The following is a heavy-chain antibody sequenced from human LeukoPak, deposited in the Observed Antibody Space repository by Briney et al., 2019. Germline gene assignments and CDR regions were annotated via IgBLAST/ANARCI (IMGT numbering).Heavy chain of an antibody. V-gene: IGHV3-23*01. CDR3: AKDSYRVVVPGYYLDY. J-gene: IGHJ4*01. CDR1: GFTFSSYA. CDR2: ISGSGGST. D-gene: IGHD2-15*01. Sequence: GGSLRLSCAASGFTFSSYAMSWVRQAPGKGLEWVSAISGSGGSTYYADSVKGRFTISRDNSKNTLYLQMNSLRAEDTAVYYCAKDSYRVVVPGYYLDYFVHGTLVTVYS.